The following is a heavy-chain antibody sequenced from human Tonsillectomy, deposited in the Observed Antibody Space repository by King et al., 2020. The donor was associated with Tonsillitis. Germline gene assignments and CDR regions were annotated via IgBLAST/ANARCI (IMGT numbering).Heavy chain of an antibody. Sequence: QLQESGPGLVKPSETLSLTCTVSGGSISSYYWSWIRPPPGKGLEWIGYIYYSGSTNYNPSLKSRVTISVDTSKNQFSLKLSSVTAADTAVYYCARASGFSVVTLPSFDYWGQGTLVTVSS. CDR3: ARASGFSVVTLPSFDY. CDR2: IYYSGST. J-gene: IGHJ4*02. V-gene: IGHV4-59*01. D-gene: IGHD3-22*01. CDR1: GGSISSYY.